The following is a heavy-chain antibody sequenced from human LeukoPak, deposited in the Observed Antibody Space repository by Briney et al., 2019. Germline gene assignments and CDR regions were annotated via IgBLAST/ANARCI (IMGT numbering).Heavy chain of an antibody. V-gene: IGHV4-39*01. CDR3: ARIDYYGSGSYYRIDY. Sequence: PSETLSLTXTVSGGSISRSSYYWGWIRQPPGKGLEWIGTIYSSGRTFYNTSLKSRVTISVDTSKNQFSLKLNSVTAADTAVYCCARIDYYGSGSYYRIDYWGQGTLVTVSS. CDR2: IYSSGRT. CDR1: GGSISRSSYY. J-gene: IGHJ4*02. D-gene: IGHD3-10*01.